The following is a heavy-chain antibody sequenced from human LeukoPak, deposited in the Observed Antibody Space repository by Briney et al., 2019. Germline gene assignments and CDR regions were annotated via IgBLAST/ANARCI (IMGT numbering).Heavy chain of an antibody. V-gene: IGHV3-23*01. CDR1: GFSFSSYA. CDR3: AKEGIAARGPFDY. Sequence: GGSLRLSCAASGFSFSSYAMSWVRQAPGKGLEWVSAISGSGGSTYYADAVKGRFTISRDNSKNTLYLQMNSLRAEDTAVYYCAKEGIAARGPFDYWGQGTLVTVSS. J-gene: IGHJ4*02. CDR2: ISGSGGST. D-gene: IGHD6-6*01.